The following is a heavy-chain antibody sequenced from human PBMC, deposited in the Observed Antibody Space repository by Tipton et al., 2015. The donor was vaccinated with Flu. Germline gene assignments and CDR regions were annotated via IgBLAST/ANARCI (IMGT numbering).Heavy chain of an antibody. CDR3: AKEGSYNISTNYYNKGVDP. V-gene: IGHV4-39*07. J-gene: IGHJ5*02. CDR1: GGSISSYTYY. Sequence: LRLSCTVSGGSISSYTYYWGWFRQSPGTGLEWIGSIYYSGTTYYNPSLKSRVTMSIDTSKNQFSLKVTSVTAADTAVYYCAKEGSYNISTNYYNKGVDPCGPGTLVIVSS. CDR2: IYYSGTT. D-gene: IGHD3-9*01.